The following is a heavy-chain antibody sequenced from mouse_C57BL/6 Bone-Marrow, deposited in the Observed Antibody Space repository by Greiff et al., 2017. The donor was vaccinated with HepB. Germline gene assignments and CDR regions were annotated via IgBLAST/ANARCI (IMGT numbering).Heavy chain of an antibody. V-gene: IGHV1-15*01. J-gene: IGHJ3*01. CDR1: GYTFTDYE. CDR2: IDPETGGT. D-gene: IGHD2-5*01. CDR3: TDYSNYSWFAY. Sequence: VQLQESGAELVRPGASVTLSCKASGYTFTDYEMHWVKQTPVHGLEWIGAIDPETGGTAYHQKFKGKAILTADKSSSTAYMELRSLTSEDSAVYYCTDYSNYSWFAYWGQGTLVTVSA.